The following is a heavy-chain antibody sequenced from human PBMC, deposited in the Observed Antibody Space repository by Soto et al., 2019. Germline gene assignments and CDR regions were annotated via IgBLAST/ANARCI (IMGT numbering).Heavy chain of an antibody. CDR1: GFTFSSYS. D-gene: IGHD5-12*01. CDR2: ISYDGSNK. CDR3: AKAGDSGYGSYYYYGMDV. J-gene: IGHJ6*02. Sequence: PGGSLRLSCAASGFTFSSYSMHWVRQAPGKGLEWVAVISYDGSNKYYADSVKGRFTISRDNSKNTLYLQMNSLRAEDTAVYYCAKAGDSGYGSYYYYGMDVWGQGTTVTVSS. V-gene: IGHV3-30*18.